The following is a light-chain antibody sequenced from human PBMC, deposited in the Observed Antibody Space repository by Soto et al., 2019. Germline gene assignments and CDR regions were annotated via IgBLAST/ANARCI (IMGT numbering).Light chain of an antibody. CDR2: DVS. J-gene: IGLJ1*01. CDR1: SSDVGGYNY. CDR3: SSYTSRTYL. Sequence: QSVLTQPASVSGSPGQSITISCTGTSSDVGGYNYVSWYQQHPGKAPKLMIYDVSNRPSGVSNHFSGSKSGNTASLTISGLQAEDEADYYCSSYTSRTYLVGTGTKVTGL. V-gene: IGLV2-14*01.